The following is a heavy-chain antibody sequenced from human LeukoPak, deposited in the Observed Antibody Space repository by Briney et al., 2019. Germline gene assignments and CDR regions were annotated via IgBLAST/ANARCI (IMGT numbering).Heavy chain of an antibody. J-gene: IGHJ3*02. CDR2: INPNSGGT. V-gene: IGHV1-2*02. D-gene: IGHD6-19*01. CDR1: GYTFTGYY. Sequence: GASVKVSCKASGYTFTGYYMHWVRQAPGQGLEWMGWINPNSGGTNYGQKFQGRVTMTRDTSTSTAYMELSRLRSDDTALYYCARTTAGSLIAVAGGGAFDIWGQGTMVTVSS. CDR3: ARTTAGSLIAVAGGGAFDI.